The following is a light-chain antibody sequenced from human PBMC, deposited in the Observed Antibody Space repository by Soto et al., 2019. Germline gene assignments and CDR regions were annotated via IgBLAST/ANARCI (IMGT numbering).Light chain of an antibody. CDR3: LQDYDFPRT. CDR1: QGIRND. J-gene: IGKJ4*02. CDR2: AAS. V-gene: IGKV1-6*01. Sequence: IPNTPSPFFLPPSPGTLAASPGGASQGIRNDLTWYQQKLGKAPKLLIYAASSIQSGVPARFSGSGSGTDFTLTISSLQPEDFAAYYCLQDYDFPRTFGGGTKVDIK.